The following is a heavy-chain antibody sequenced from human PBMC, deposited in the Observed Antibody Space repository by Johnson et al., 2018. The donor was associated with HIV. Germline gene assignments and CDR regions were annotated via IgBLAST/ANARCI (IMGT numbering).Heavy chain of an antibody. V-gene: IGHV3-30-3*01. D-gene: IGHD3-10*01. Sequence: HVQLVESGGGVVQPGRSLRLSCAASGFTSTNCARHWVRQAPGISYDGSNNYYADSVKGRFTISRDNSKNTLYLQMNSLRAEDTAVYYCAREGQEFNDAFDIWGQGTMVTVSS. CDR1: GFTSTNCA. CDR2: ISYDGSNN. CDR3: AREGQEFNDAFDI. J-gene: IGHJ3*02.